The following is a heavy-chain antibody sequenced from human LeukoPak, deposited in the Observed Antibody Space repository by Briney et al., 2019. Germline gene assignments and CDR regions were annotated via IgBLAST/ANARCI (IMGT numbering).Heavy chain of an antibody. Sequence: GGSLRLSCAASGFTVSSNYMSWVRQAPGKGLEWVSVIYSGGSTYYADSVKGRFTISRDNSKNTLYLQMNSLRAEDTAVYYCARGGGAVAGYFDYWGQGTLVTVSS. CDR2: IYSGGST. V-gene: IGHV3-53*01. CDR3: ARGGGAVAGYFDY. CDR1: GFTVSSNY. J-gene: IGHJ4*02. D-gene: IGHD6-19*01.